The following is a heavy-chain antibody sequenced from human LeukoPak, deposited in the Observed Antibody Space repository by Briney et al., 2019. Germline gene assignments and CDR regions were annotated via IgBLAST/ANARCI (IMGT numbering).Heavy chain of an antibody. V-gene: IGHV4-61*01. CDR1: GGSVSSGSYH. J-gene: IGHJ5*02. D-gene: IGHD1-26*01. Sequence: PSETLSLTCTVSGGSVSSGSYHWSWIRQPPGKGLEWIGYYYSGSTNYNPSLKSRVTISVDMSKNQFSLKLSSVTPADTAVYYCATYLAGGAGKGSWGRGTLVTVSS. CDR2: YYSGST. CDR3: ATYLAGGAGKGS.